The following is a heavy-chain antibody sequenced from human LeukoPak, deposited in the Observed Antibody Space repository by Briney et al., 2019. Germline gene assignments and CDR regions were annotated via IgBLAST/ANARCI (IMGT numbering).Heavy chain of an antibody. D-gene: IGHD2-21*02. CDR3: AREPSGTNCGGDCYSFN. V-gene: IGHV1-69*04. J-gene: IGHJ4*02. CDR2: IIPILGIA. CDR1: GGTFSSYA. Sequence: ASVKVSCKASGGTFSSYAISWVRQAPGQGLEWMGRIIPILGIANYAQKFQGRVTITANKSTSTAYMELSSLRSEDTAVYYCAREPSGTNCGGDCYSFNWGQGTLVTVSS.